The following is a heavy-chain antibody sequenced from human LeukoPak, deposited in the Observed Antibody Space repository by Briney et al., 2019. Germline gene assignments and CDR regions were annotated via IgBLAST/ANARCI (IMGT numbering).Heavy chain of an antibody. Sequence: SETLSLTCTVSGGSISSGDYYWSWIRQPPGKGLEWIGYIYYSGSTYYNPSLKSRVTISVDTSKNQFSLKLSSVTAADTAVYYCASDSSSSVDAFDIWGQGTMVTVSS. D-gene: IGHD6-6*01. V-gene: IGHV4-30-4*08. CDR2: IYYSGST. CDR1: GGSISSGDYY. J-gene: IGHJ3*02. CDR3: ASDSSSSVDAFDI.